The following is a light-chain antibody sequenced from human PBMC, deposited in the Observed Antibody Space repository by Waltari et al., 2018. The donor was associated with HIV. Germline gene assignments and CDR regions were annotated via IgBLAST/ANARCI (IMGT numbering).Light chain of an antibody. Sequence: DIVMTQSPDSLAVSLGERATINCKSSQSVLYSSNNKNFLAWYQQKPGQPPKLLISWASTRESGVPDRFSGSGSRTDFILTISSLQAEDVAVYYCQQYSSTPLTFGGGTKVEIK. CDR3: QQYSSTPLT. J-gene: IGKJ4*01. V-gene: IGKV4-1*01. CDR2: WAS. CDR1: QSVLYSSNNKNF.